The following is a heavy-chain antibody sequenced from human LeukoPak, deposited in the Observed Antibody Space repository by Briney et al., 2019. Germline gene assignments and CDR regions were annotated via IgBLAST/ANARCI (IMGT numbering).Heavy chain of an antibody. CDR3: AKAPRWFWELAE. CDR2: ISGSGGST. V-gene: IGHV3-23*01. Sequence: GGSLRLSCAASGFTFSSYAMSWIRQAPGKGLEWVSAISGSGGSTYYADSVKGRFTISRDNSKNTLYLQMNSLRAEDTAVYYCAKAPRWFWELAEWGQGTLVTVSS. CDR1: GFTFSSYA. J-gene: IGHJ4*02. D-gene: IGHD3-10*01.